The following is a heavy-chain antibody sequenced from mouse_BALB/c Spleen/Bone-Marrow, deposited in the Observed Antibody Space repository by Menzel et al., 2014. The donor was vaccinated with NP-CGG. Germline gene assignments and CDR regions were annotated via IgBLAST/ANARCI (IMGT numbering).Heavy chain of an antibody. CDR2: INPSTGYT. Sequence: VQVVESGAELAKPGASVKMSCKASGYTFTNYWMHWVKQRPGQGLEWIGYINPSTGYTEYNQKFKDKATLTADKSSSTAYMQLSSLTSEDSAVYYCARIYYYGRDYWGQGTTPTVSS. CDR3: ARIYYYGRDY. CDR1: GYTFTNYW. J-gene: IGHJ2*01. V-gene: IGHV1-7*01. D-gene: IGHD1-1*01.